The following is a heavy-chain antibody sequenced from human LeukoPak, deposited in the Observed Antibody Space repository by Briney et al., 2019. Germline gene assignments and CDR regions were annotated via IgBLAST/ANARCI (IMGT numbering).Heavy chain of an antibody. Sequence: GGSLRLSCAASGFTFSTYSMSWVRQAPGKGLEWVSSISASSNFISYADSVEGRFTISRDNAKKSLYLQMNSVRAEDTAVYYCARDPGYSSGWFDYWGQGALVTVSS. CDR2: ISASSNFI. CDR1: GFTFSTYS. V-gene: IGHV3-21*01. CDR3: ARDPGYSSGWFDY. D-gene: IGHD6-19*01. J-gene: IGHJ4*02.